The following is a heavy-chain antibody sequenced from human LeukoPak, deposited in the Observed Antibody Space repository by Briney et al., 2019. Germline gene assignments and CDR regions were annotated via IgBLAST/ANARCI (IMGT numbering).Heavy chain of an antibody. D-gene: IGHD6-19*01. CDR3: AREQDDYDHVAGGFDI. CDR1: GFTVSSNY. Sequence: GGSLRLSCAASGFTVSSNYMSWVRQAPGKGLEWVSGIYSGGSTYYADSVKGRFTISRHNSKNTLYLQMNSLRAEDTAVYYCAREQDDYDHVAGGFDIWGQGTMVTVSS. V-gene: IGHV3-53*04. CDR2: IYSGGST. J-gene: IGHJ3*02.